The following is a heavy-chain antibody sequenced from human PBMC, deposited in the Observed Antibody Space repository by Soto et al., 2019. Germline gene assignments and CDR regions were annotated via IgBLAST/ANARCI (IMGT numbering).Heavy chain of an antibody. CDR2: TYSGGTT. J-gene: IGHJ6*02. Sequence: GALRLSCAASGLTVRINYMSWVRQAPGKGLEWVSVTYSGGTTYYADSVKGRFTISRDNSKNTLYLQMNSLTAEDTAVYYCARETYGMDVWGQGTTVTVSS. CDR3: ARETYGMDV. CDR1: GLTVRINY. V-gene: IGHV3-53*01.